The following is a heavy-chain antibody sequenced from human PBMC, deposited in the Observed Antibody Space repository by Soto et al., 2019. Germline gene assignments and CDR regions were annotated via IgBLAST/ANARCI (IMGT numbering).Heavy chain of an antibody. CDR2: ISDNGGTT. CDR3: ASMVRGVIITTYGMDV. Sequence: GGSLRLSCTASGFIVRDTYMSWVRQAPGKGLEWVSSISDNGGTTYYADSVKGRFTISRDNSKNTLYLQMNSLRAEDTAVYYCASMVRGVIITTYGMDVWGQGTTVTVSS. J-gene: IGHJ6*02. D-gene: IGHD3-10*01. V-gene: IGHV3-23*01. CDR1: GFIVRDTY.